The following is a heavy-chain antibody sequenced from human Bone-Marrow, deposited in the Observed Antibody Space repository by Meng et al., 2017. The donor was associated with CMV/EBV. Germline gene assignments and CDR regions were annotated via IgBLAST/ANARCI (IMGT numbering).Heavy chain of an antibody. D-gene: IGHD3-22*01. Sequence: GESLKISCAASGFTFSSYWMSWVRQAPGKGLEWVAFIRFDATTKFYGDSVKGRFTISRDNSKDTLYLQMNSLRAEDTALYYCAKDYVIVGNDAFDIWGQGTMVTVSS. CDR2: IRFDATTK. J-gene: IGHJ3*02. CDR1: GFTFSSYW. V-gene: IGHV3-30*02. CDR3: AKDYVIVGNDAFDI.